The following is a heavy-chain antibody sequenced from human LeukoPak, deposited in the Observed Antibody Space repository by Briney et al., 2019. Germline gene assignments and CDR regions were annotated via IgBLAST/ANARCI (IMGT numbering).Heavy chain of an antibody. CDR2: IRSKAYGGTT. V-gene: IGHV3-49*04. D-gene: IGHD3-22*01. J-gene: IGHJ4*02. CDR1: GFTFGVYA. Sequence: GGSLRLSCTASGFTFGVYAMSWVRQAPGQGLEWVGFIRSKAYGGTTEYDASVKGRFTISRDDSKSIAYLQMNSLKTEDTAVYYCTRDLDSSGFCDYWGQGTLVTVSS. CDR3: TRDLDSSGFCDY.